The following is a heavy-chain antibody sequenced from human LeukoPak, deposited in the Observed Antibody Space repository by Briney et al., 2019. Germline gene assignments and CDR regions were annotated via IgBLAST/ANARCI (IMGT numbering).Heavy chain of an antibody. V-gene: IGHV3-30*18. Sequence: GRSLRLSCAASGFTFSSYGMHWVRQAPGKGLEWVAVISYDGSNKYYADSVKGRFTISRDNSKNTLYLQMNSLRAEVTAVYYCAKDGRGYCSSISCYRDFQHWGQGTLVTVSS. CDR3: AKDGRGYCSSISCYRDFQH. CDR2: ISYDGSNK. CDR1: GFTFSSYG. J-gene: IGHJ1*01. D-gene: IGHD2-2*02.